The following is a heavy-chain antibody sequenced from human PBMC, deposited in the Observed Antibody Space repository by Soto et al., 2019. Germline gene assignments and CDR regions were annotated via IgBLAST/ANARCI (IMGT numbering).Heavy chain of an antibody. CDR1: GGTFSSYT. CDR3: ARTRGLGDYETNFQH. Sequence: QVQLVQSGAEVKKPGSSVKVSCKASGGTFSSYTISWVRQAPGQGLEWMGRIIPILGIANYAQKFQGRVTSTADKSTSTAYMEMSSLRSEDTAVYYCARTRGLGDYETNFQHWGQGTLVTVSS. J-gene: IGHJ1*01. CDR2: IIPILGIA. D-gene: IGHD3-16*01. V-gene: IGHV1-69*02.